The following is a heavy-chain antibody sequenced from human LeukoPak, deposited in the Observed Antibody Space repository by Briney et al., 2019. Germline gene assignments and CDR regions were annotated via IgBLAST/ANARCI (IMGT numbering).Heavy chain of an antibody. CDR1: GFIFSSYG. CDR3: TRDTSGWSHDAFDI. CDR2: IWYDGSNT. D-gene: IGHD6-19*01. V-gene: IGHV3-33*01. Sequence: GGSLRLSCAASGFIFSSYGMHWVRQAPGKGLEWVAVIWYDGSNTDYADSVKGRFTISRDNSKTTLYLQMNSLRAEDAAVYFCTRDTSGWSHDAFDIWGQGTMVTVSS. J-gene: IGHJ3*02.